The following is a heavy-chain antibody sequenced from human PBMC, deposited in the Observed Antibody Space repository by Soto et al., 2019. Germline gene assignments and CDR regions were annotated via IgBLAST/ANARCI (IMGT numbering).Heavy chain of an antibody. J-gene: IGHJ4*02. CDR1: GFTFSSYS. V-gene: IGHV3-48*02. CDR3: ARVIAMDLLLHTAPGY. D-gene: IGHD5-18*01. Sequence: EVQLVESGGGLVQPGGSLRLSCVASGFTFSSYSMNWVRQAPGKGLEWVSYISGGSSTIYYADSVEGRFTISRDNAKNSVYLQMNSLRDEDTAVYYCARVIAMDLLLHTAPGYWGQGNLVTVSS. CDR2: ISGGSSTI.